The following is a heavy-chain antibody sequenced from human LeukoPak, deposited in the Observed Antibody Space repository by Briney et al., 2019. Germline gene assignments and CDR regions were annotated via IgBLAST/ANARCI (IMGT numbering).Heavy chain of an antibody. CDR2: IDPSDSYT. J-gene: IGHJ3*02. D-gene: IGHD4-23*01. V-gene: IGHV5-10-1*01. Sequence: GESLKISCKGSGFSFTNYWINWVRQMPGKGLEWMGRIDPSDSYTNYSPSFQGHVTISADKSISTAYLQWGSLKASDTAMYYCARRVRGGNYEGAFDIWGQGTMVTVSS. CDR3: ARRVRGGNYEGAFDI. CDR1: GFSFTNYW.